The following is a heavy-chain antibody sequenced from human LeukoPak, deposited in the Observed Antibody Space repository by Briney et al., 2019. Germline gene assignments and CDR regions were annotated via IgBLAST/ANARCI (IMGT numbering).Heavy chain of an antibody. Sequence: GGSLRLSCAASGFTFSSYWMHWVRQAPGKGLVWVSRINSDGSSTSYANSVKGRFTISRDNAKNMLYLQMNSVRAEDTAVYYCARGGYCSGGSCYFPFDYWGQGTLVTVSS. V-gene: IGHV3-74*01. D-gene: IGHD2-15*01. J-gene: IGHJ4*02. CDR3: ARGGYCSGGSCYFPFDY. CDR1: GFTFSSYW. CDR2: INSDGSST.